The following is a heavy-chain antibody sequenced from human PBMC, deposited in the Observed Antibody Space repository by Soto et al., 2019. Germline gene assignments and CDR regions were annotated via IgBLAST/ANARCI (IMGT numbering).Heavy chain of an antibody. CDR1: GGTFSSYT. D-gene: IGHD1-26*01. J-gene: IGHJ4*02. CDR2: IIPILGIA. Sequence: ASVKVSCKASGGTFSSYTISWVRQAPGQGLEWMGRIIPILGIANYAQKFQGRVTFTRDTSASTAYMELSSLRSEDTAVYYCARDVGATGDWGQGTLVTVSS. V-gene: IGHV1-69*04. CDR3: ARDVGATGD.